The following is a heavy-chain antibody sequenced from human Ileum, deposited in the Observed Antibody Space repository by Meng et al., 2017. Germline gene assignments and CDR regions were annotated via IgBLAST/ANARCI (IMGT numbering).Heavy chain of an antibody. CDR2: TYYRSKWYS. CDR1: GGSVSSNIAA. J-gene: IGHJ4*02. CDR3: ASGSGSLDY. Sequence: QVQVQPEGPGLVKPSHTLSLTCAVSGGSVSSNIAAWNWIRQSPLRGLEWLGRTYYRSKWYSEYAVSVKSRISITPDTSKNQFSLQMNSVTPEDTAVYYCASGSGSLDYWGPGTLVTVSS. D-gene: IGHD3-3*01. V-gene: IGHV6-1*01.